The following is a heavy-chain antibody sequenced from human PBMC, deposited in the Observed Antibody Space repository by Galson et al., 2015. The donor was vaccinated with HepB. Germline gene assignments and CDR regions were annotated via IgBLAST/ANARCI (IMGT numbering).Heavy chain of an antibody. V-gene: IGHV3-48*04. CDR2: ISSSRSSI. J-gene: IGHJ6*02. D-gene: IGHD1-14*01. CDR3: ARVGSGLTTQKAWPLPRRKHYYYGMDV. Sequence: SLRLSCAASGFTFNTYSMSWVRQAPGKGLEWVSYISSSRSSIYYADSVKGRFTISRDNAKKSLYLQMNRLRAEDTAVYYCARVGSGLTTQKAWPLPRRKHYYYGMDVWGQGTTVTVSS. CDR1: GFTFNTYS.